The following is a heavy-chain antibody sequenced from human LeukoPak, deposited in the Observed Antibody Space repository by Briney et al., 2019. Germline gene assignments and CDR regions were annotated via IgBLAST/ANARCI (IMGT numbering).Heavy chain of an antibody. CDR2: IYTSGST. Sequence: SETLSLTCTVSGGSISSYYWSWIRQPAGKGLEWFGRIYTSGSTNYNPSLKSRVTMSVDTSKNQFSLKLSSVTAADTAVYYCARSYSSSWYTGFDPWGQGTLVTVSS. J-gene: IGHJ5*02. V-gene: IGHV4-4*07. CDR3: ARSYSSSWYTGFDP. CDR1: GGSISSYY. D-gene: IGHD6-13*01.